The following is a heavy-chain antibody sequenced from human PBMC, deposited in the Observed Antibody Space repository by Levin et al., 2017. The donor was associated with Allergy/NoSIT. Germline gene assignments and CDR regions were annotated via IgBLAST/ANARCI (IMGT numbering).Heavy chain of an antibody. CDR2: ISDSGENT. D-gene: IGHD2-8*01. Sequence: PGGSLRLSCAASGFTFDTYAMNWVRQAPGEGLEWVSGISDSGENTYYADSVKGRFTISRDNSRHTVYLQMNNLRAEDTAIYYCPKDRYCTTATCPVDYWGQGVLVTVSS. CDR3: PKDRYCTTATCPVDY. V-gene: IGHV3-23*01. CDR1: GFTFDTYA. J-gene: IGHJ4*02.